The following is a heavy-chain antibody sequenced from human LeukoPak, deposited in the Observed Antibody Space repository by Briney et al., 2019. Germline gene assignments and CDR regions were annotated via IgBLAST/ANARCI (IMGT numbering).Heavy chain of an antibody. CDR2: IYPGDSDT. D-gene: IGHD3-3*01. V-gene: IGHV5-51*01. Sequence: GESLKISCKGSGYSFTSYWIGWVRQMPGKGLERMGIIYPGDSDTRYSPSFQGQVTISADKSISTAYLQWSSLKASDTAMYYCARGAFNYDFWSGYPESYYFDYWGQGTLVTVSS. CDR3: ARGAFNYDFWSGYPESYYFDY. CDR1: GYSFTSYW. J-gene: IGHJ4*02.